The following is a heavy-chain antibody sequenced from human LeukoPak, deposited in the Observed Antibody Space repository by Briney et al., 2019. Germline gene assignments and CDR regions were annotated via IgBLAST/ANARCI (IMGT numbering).Heavy chain of an antibody. Sequence: GGSLRLSCAASGFTFSSYSMNWVRQAPGKGLEWVSYISSSNSTIYYADSVKSRFTISRDNAKNSLYLQMNSLRAEDTAVYYCAKALWFGGAHYYYGMDVWGQGNTVTVSS. J-gene: IGHJ6*02. D-gene: IGHD3-10*01. CDR2: ISSSNSTI. CDR1: GFTFSSYS. CDR3: AKALWFGGAHYYYGMDV. V-gene: IGHV3-48*04.